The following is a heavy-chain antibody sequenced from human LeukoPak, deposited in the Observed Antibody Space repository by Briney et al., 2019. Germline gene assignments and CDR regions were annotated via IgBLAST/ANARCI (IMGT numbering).Heavy chain of an antibody. Sequence: ASVKVSCKASGGTFSSYAISWVRQAPGQGLEWMGGIAPIFGTANYAQKFQGRVTITADESTSTAYMELSSLRAEDTAVYYCATQLLVGATKSPLDYWGQGTLVTVSS. CDR2: IAPIFGTA. CDR3: ATQLLVGATKSPLDY. J-gene: IGHJ4*02. D-gene: IGHD1-26*01. CDR1: GGTFSSYA. V-gene: IGHV1-69*13.